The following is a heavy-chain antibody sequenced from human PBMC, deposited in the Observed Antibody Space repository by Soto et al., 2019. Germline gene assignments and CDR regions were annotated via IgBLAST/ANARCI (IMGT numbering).Heavy chain of an antibody. Sequence: SETLSLSCAVYVGSFSGYFWSLIRLPPGKGLECIWEINHSGSTYYNPSLKSRVTISVDTSKNQLSLKLYSVAAADTAVYYCARHKDTSNWYLIPEDWGPGTFVPVSS. V-gene: IGHV4-34*01. CDR3: ARHKDTSNWYLIPED. J-gene: IGHJ1*01. CDR1: VGSFSGYF. D-gene: IGHD6-13*01. CDR2: INHSGST.